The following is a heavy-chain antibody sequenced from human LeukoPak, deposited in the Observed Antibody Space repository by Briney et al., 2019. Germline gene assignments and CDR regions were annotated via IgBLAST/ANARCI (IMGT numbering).Heavy chain of an antibody. D-gene: IGHD3-16*01. CDR3: AKGTQFGSTHWFDP. CDR2: ISWDGGST. V-gene: IGHV3-43*01. CDR1: GFTFDDYT. Sequence: GGSQRLSCAASGFTFDDYTMHWVRQAPGKGLEWVSLISWDGGSTYYADSVKGRVTISRDNSQNALYLQMNSLRAEDTAVYYCAKGTQFGSTHWFDPWGQGTLVTVSS. J-gene: IGHJ5*02.